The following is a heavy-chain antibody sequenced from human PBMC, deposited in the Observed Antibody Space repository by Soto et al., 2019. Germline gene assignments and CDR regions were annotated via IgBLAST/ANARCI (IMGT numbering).Heavy chain of an antibody. Sequence: ASVKVSCKASGYTFTGYAIHWVRQAPGQRLEWMGWINGGNGDTKYSQKFQGRVTITRDTSASTAYMELTGLGSEDTAIYHCARGYCSSTSCQYYFDYWGQGTLVTVSS. V-gene: IGHV1-3*01. CDR3: ARGYCSSTSCQYYFDY. J-gene: IGHJ4*02. CDR1: GYTFTGYA. D-gene: IGHD2-2*01. CDR2: INGGNGDT.